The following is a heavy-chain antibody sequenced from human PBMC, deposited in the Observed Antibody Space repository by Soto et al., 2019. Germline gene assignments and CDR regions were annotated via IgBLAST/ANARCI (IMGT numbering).Heavy chain of an antibody. CDR2: IIPIFGTA. CDR3: AREYVTMIVVGSRVDYYGMDV. CDR1: GGTFSSYA. V-gene: IGHV1-69*13. J-gene: IGHJ6*02. D-gene: IGHD3-22*01. Sequence: ASLKVSCKASGGTFSSYAISWVRQAPGQGLEWMGGIIPIFGTANYAQKFQGRVTITADESTSTAYMELSSLRSEDTAVYYCAREYVTMIVVGSRVDYYGMDVWGQGTTVTVSS.